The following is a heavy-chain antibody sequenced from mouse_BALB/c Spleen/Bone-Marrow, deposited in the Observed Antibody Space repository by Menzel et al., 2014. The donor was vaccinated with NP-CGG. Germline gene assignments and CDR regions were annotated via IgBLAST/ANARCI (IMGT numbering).Heavy chain of an antibody. Sequence: VQGVESGAELVRPGASVKLSCKASGYTFTSYWMNWVKQRPGQGLEWIGMIDPSDSETHYNQMFKDKATLTVDKSSSTAYMQLSSLTSEDSAVYYCAREYYGSSSTYYFDCWGQGTTLTVSS. CDR2: IDPSDSET. CDR1: GYTFTSYW. J-gene: IGHJ2*01. D-gene: IGHD1-1*01. V-gene: IGHV1-61*01. CDR3: AREYYGSSSTYYFDC.